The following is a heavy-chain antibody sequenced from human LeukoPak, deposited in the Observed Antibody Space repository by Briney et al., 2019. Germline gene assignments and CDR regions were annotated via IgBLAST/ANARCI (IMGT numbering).Heavy chain of an antibody. Sequence: SETLSLTCTVSGGSISSYYWSWIRQPPGKGLEWIGYIYYSGSTNYNPSLKSRVTISVDTSKNQFSLKLSSVTAADTAVYYCARMYGSGSYYSLDYWGQGTLVTVSS. CDR1: GGSISSYY. CDR3: ARMYGSGSYYSLDY. V-gene: IGHV4-59*08. D-gene: IGHD3-10*01. J-gene: IGHJ4*02. CDR2: IYYSGST.